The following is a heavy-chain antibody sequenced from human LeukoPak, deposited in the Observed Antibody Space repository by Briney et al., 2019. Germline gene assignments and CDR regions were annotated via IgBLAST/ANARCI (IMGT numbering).Heavy chain of an antibody. V-gene: IGHV4-59*01. J-gene: IGHJ3*02. CDR1: GGSISSYY. D-gene: IGHD1-26*01. CDR2: IYYSGST. Sequence: ASETLSLTCTVSGGSISSYYWSWIRQPPGKGLEWIGYIYYSGSTNYNPSLKSRVTISVDTSKNQFSLKLSSVTAADTAVYYCASIEWDDAFDIWGQGTMVTVSS. CDR3: ASIEWDDAFDI.